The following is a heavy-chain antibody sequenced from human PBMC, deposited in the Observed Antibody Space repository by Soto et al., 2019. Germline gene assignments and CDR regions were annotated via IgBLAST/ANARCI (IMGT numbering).Heavy chain of an antibody. CDR2: IIPLFGAA. D-gene: IGHD3-22*01. V-gene: IGHV1-69*01. CDR3: ARAGRSYYVSSGYFALDY. CDR1: GGTFNNYA. J-gene: IGHJ4*02. Sequence: QVLLVQSGAEVKKPGSSVKVSCKASGGTFNNYAITWVRQAPGQGLEWMGGIIPLFGAANYAQNFQGRVTITAEESTTTAYLELSILRSEDTAIYYCARAGRSYYVSSGYFALDYWGQGTLVTVSS.